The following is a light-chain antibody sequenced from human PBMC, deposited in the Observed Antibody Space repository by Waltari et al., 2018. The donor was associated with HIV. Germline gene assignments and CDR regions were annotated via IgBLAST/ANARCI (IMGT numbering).Light chain of an antibody. J-gene: IGLJ3*02. V-gene: IGLV2-8*01. CDR1: SSDIGGYTY. CDR2: EVS. Sequence: QSALTQPPSASGSPGQSVTTSCTAPSSDIGGYTYFSWYQQHPDKAPKLMIYEVSKRPSGVPDRFSGSKSGNTASLTVSGLQAGDEANYYCYSYAGSNNWVFGGGTKLTVL. CDR3: YSYAGSNNWV.